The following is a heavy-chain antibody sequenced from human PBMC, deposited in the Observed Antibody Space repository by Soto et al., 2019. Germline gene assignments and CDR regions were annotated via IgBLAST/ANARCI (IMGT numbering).Heavy chain of an antibody. CDR2: IYSSGST. J-gene: IGHJ3*01. V-gene: IGHV3-53*01. Sequence: EVQLVESGGGLIQPGGSLRLSCAASGFTFSSNDMNWVRQAPGKGLEWVSLIYSSGSTSYADSVNGRFTISRDNSKNTLYLQMSSLRAEDTAVYYCATRPLLPGAPWGQGTMVTVSS. D-gene: IGHD3-22*01. CDR1: GFTFSSND. CDR3: ATRPLLPGAP.